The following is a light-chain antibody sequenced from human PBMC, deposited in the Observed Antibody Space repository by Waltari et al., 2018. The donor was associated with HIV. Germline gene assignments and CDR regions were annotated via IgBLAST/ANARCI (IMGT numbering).Light chain of an antibody. CDR1: SSNIGYNS. V-gene: IGLV1-51*02. J-gene: IGLJ3*02. Sequence: QSVLTQPPSVSAAPGPRVTVSCSGSSSNIGYNSDSWYQHRPGAAPKPLISENDQRPSGIPDRFSASKSDTSATLGISGPQTGDEADYYCQVWDSDLNAVVFGGGTRVTVL. CDR2: END. CDR3: QVWDSDLNAVV.